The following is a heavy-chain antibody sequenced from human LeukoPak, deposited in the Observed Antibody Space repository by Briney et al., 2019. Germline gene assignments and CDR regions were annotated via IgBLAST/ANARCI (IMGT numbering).Heavy chain of an antibody. V-gene: IGHV1-2*02. Sequence: GASVKVSCKASGYTFTGYYMHWVRQAPGQGLEWMGWINPNSGGTNYAQKFQGRVTMTRDTSISTAYMELSRLRSDDTAVYYCARGVDDSSGDSEYWGQGTLVTVSS. CDR1: GYTFTGYY. D-gene: IGHD3-22*01. CDR3: ARGVDDSSGDSEY. CDR2: INPNSGGT. J-gene: IGHJ4*02.